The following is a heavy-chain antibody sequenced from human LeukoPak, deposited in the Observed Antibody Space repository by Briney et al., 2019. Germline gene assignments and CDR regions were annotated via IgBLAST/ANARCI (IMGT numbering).Heavy chain of an antibody. D-gene: IGHD3-22*01. CDR1: GGSISSYY. CDR3: ARDSYYYDSSGYSPFQH. CDR2: IDTSGNT. V-gene: IGHV4-4*07. Sequence: PSETLSLTCTVSGGSISSYYWSWIRQPAGKGLEWIGRIDTSGNTNYKPSLKSRVTMSVDTSKNQFSLKLSSVTAADTAVYYCARDSYYYDSSGYSPFQHWGQGTLVTVSS. J-gene: IGHJ1*01.